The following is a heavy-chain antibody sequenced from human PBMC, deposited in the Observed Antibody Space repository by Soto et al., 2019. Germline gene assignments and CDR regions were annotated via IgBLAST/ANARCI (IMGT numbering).Heavy chain of an antibody. CDR1: GFTFSSYA. V-gene: IGHV3-23*01. D-gene: IGHD3-3*01. CDR2: ISGSGGST. Sequence: EVQLLDSGGGLVQPGGSLRLSCAASGFTFSSYAMSWVRQAPGKGLEWVSGISGSGGSTYYADSVKGRFTISRDNSKNTLSLQMSSLRADDTAAYYCARRWSGEYYFDNWGQGTLVTVSS. J-gene: IGHJ4*02. CDR3: ARRWSGEYYFDN.